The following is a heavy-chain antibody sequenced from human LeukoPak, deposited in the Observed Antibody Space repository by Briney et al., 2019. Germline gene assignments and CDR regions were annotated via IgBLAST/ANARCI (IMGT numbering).Heavy chain of an antibody. Sequence: SETLSLTCAVYGGSFSGYYWSWIRQPPGKGLEWIREINHSGSTNYNPSLKSRVTISVDTSKNQFSLKLSSVTAADTAVYYCARDTYSNYVHYYYYMDVWGKGTTVTVSS. V-gene: IGHV4-34*01. CDR2: INHSGST. J-gene: IGHJ6*03. CDR3: ARDTYSNYVHYYYYMDV. CDR1: GGSFSGYY. D-gene: IGHD4-11*01.